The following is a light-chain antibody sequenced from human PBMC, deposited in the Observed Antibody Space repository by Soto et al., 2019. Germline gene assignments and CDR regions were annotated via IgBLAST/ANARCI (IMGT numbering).Light chain of an antibody. CDR1: QSVLASSNNKNY. CDR3: QQYYSTLYT. CDR2: WAL. Sequence: DIVMTQSPDSLAVSLGERATINCKSSQSVLASSNNKNYLAWYQQKPGQPPKLLIYWALTRESGVPDRFSGSGSGTDFSLTICSLQAEDVAVYYCQQYYSTLYTFGRGTRLEIK. V-gene: IGKV4-1*01. J-gene: IGKJ2*01.